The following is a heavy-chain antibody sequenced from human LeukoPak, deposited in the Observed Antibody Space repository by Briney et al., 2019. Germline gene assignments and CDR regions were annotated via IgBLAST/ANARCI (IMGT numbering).Heavy chain of an antibody. Sequence: PGGALRLSCAASGFTFSSYSMSWVRQAPGKGVGWVCAISDSGGRTYYADSVKRRFTISRDNSKNTLYQQMNSLRAEDTAVYYCAKVNQCLSSGCMDVWGKGTTVTVSS. CDR3: AKVNQCLSSGCMDV. CDR2: ISDSGGRT. J-gene: IGHJ6*03. V-gene: IGHV3-23*01. CDR1: GFTFSSYS. D-gene: IGHD3-16*01.